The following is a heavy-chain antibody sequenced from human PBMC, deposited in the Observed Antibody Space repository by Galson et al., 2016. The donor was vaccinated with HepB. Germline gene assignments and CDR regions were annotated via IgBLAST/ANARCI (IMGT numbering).Heavy chain of an antibody. CDR1: GYSFSSYC. D-gene: IGHD6-13*01. Sequence: QSGAEVKKPGESLKISCKGSGYSFSSYCIGWVRQMPGKGLEWMGIIFPRDSDIRYSPSFEGQVSISADKSINTAYLHWSSLKASDTAMYFCARHRSGIAADWGQGTLVTVSS. CDR2: IFPRDSDI. CDR3: ARHRSGIAAD. J-gene: IGHJ4*02. V-gene: IGHV5-51*01.